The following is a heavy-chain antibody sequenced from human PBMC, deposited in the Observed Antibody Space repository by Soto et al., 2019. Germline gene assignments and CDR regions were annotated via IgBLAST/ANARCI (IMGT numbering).Heavy chain of an antibody. D-gene: IGHD3-22*01. V-gene: IGHV4-30-2*01. CDR2: IYHSGST. CDR1: GGSISSGGYS. CDR3: ARLIMVGSVIITPYFDY. J-gene: IGHJ4*02. Sequence: SETLSLTCAVSGGSISSGGYSWSWIRQPPGKGLEWIGYIYHSGSTYYNPSLKSRVTISVDRSKNQFSLKLSSVTAADTAVYYCARLIMVGSVIITPYFDYWGQGIPVTVSS.